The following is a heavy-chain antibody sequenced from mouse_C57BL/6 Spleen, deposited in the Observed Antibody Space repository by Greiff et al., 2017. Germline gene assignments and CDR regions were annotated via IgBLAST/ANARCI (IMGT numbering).Heavy chain of an antibody. V-gene: IGHV1-15*01. CDR2: IDPETGGT. Sequence: SGAELVRPGASVTLSCKASGYTFTDYEMHWVKQTPVHGLEWIGAIDPETGGTAYNQKFKGKAILTADKSSSTAYMELRSLTSEDSAVYYCTRWITTVVDFDYWGQGTTLTVSS. CDR1: GYTFTDYE. CDR3: TRWITTVVDFDY. D-gene: IGHD1-1*01. J-gene: IGHJ2*01.